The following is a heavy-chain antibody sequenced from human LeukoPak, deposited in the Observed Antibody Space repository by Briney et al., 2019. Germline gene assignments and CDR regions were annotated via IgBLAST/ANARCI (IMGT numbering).Heavy chain of an antibody. Sequence: GGSLRLSCSASGFTFSSYAMHWVRQAPGKGLEWVSAISGSGGSTYYADSVKGRFTISRDNSKNTLYLQMNSLRAEDTAVYYCAKDPYDILTGYLDYWGQGTLVTVSS. V-gene: IGHV3-23*01. J-gene: IGHJ4*02. CDR1: GFTFSSYA. CDR2: ISGSGGST. D-gene: IGHD3-9*01. CDR3: AKDPYDILTGYLDY.